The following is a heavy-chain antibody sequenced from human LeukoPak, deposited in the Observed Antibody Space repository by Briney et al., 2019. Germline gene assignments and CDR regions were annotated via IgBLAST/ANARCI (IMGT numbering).Heavy chain of an antibody. V-gene: IGHV4-31*03. CDR3: AREDTGIAARNAFDI. J-gene: IGHJ3*02. CDR1: GGSISSGGYY. D-gene: IGHD6-6*01. Sequence: SETLSLTCTVSGGSISSGGYYWSRIRQHPGKGLEWIGYIYYSGSTYYNPSLKSRVTISVDTSKNQFSLKLSSVTAADTAVYYCAREDTGIAARNAFDIWGQGTMVTVSS. CDR2: IYYSGST.